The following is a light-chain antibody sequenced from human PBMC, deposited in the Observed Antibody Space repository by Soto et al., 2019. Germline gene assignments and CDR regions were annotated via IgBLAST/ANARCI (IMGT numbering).Light chain of an antibody. J-gene: IGKJ1*01. CDR2: DAS. CDR3: HLYSSYSGT. V-gene: IGKV1-5*01. Sequence: IQITQSPSTLSASVGDGVTITCRASQSISGWGACYQQKAGXAPKLLXYDASSLERRFPSRFSGRAYGTEFTLIISSLQPDDFATYYCHLYSSYSGTFGQETKVDIK. CDR1: QSISGW.